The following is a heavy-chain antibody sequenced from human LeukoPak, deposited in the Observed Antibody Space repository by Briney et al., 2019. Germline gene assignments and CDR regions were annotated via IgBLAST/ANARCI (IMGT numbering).Heavy chain of an antibody. V-gene: IGHV4-30-4*08. J-gene: IGHJ2*01. CDR2: IYYSGST. D-gene: IGHD2/OR15-2a*01. Sequence: SETLSLTCTVSGGSISSGDHYWSWIRQPPGKGLEWIGYIYYSGSTYYNPSLKSRVSISVDTSKNQFSLKLTSVTAADTAVYYCARARCDTVITPRYWYFDLWGRGTLVAVSS. CDR3: ARARCDTVITPRYWYFDL. CDR1: GGSISSGDHY.